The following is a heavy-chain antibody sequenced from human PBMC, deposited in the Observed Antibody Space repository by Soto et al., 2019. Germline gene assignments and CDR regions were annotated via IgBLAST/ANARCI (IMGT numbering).Heavy chain of an antibody. CDR1: GYTFTSYD. Sequence: VASVKVSCKASGYTFTSYDINWVRQATGQGLEWMGWMNPNSGNTGYAQKFQGRVTMTRNTSISTAYMELSSLRSEDTAVYYCARGGPYYDFWSGYWGHYYGMDVWGQGTTVTVSS. V-gene: IGHV1-8*01. CDR2: MNPNSGNT. J-gene: IGHJ6*02. CDR3: ARGGPYYDFWSGYWGHYYGMDV. D-gene: IGHD3-3*01.